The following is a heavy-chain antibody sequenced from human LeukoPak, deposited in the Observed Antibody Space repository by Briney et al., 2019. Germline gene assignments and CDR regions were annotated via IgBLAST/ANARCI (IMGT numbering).Heavy chain of an antibody. D-gene: IGHD2-15*01. CDR3: ARARRVVAAIINPAFDY. Sequence: GGSLRLSCAASGFTFSSYAMSWVRQAPGKGLEWVSAISGSGGSTYYADSVKGRFTISRDNSKNTLYLQMNSLRAEDTAVYYCARARRVVAAIINPAFDYWGQGTLVTVSS. CDR1: GFTFSSYA. J-gene: IGHJ4*02. CDR2: ISGSGGST. V-gene: IGHV3-23*01.